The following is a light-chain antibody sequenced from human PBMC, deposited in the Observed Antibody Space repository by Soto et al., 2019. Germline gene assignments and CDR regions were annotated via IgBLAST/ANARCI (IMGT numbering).Light chain of an antibody. CDR2: WPP. J-gene: IGKJ4*01. Sequence: IVMSQAPDARAGSLGGCPTTSCESSRGGVYSSNNKNYLAWYQQKQGQPXKXXIYWPPTRESGVPDRSSGSGYGTDGAIPLSSLQAEDEQVYYGQQYYSTPGTFGGGTKVDI. CDR3: QQYYSTPGT. CDR1: RGGVYSSNNKNY. V-gene: IGKV4-1*01.